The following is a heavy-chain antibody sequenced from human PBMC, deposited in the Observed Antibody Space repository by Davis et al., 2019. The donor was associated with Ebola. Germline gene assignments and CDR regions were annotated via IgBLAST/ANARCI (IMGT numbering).Heavy chain of an antibody. CDR2: ISGSGGST. J-gene: IGHJ4*02. D-gene: IGHD1-7*01. V-gene: IGHV3-23*01. Sequence: GESLKISCTDSVITFSSYAMTWVRQAPGKGLEWVSAISGSGGSTYYADSVKGRFTISRDNSKKTLYLQMNSLRAEDTAVYYCAKSYISITGTTPDYWGQGTLVTVSS. CDR1: VITFSSYA. CDR3: AKSYISITGTTPDY.